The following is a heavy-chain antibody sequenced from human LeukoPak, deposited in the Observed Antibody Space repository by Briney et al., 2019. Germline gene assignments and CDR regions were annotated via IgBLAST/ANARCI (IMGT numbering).Heavy chain of an antibody. CDR1: GFTFSSYS. CDR3: AISDGGSGYDAFDI. Sequence: GGSLRLSCEASGFTFSSYSMNWVRQAPGKGLEWVSSISSSSSYIYYADSVKGRFTISRDNAKNSLYLQMNSLRAEDTAVYYCAISDGGSGYDAFDIWGQGTMVTVSS. CDR2: ISSSSSYI. J-gene: IGHJ3*02. D-gene: IGHD1-26*01. V-gene: IGHV3-21*01.